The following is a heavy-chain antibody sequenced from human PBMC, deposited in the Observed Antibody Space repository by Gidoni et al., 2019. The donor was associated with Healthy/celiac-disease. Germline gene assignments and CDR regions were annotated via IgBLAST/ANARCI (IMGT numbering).Heavy chain of an antibody. V-gene: IGHV3-9*01. Sequence: EVQLVESGGGLVQPGRSLRLSCSASGFTFDDYAMHWVRQAPGKGLEWVSGISWNSGSIGYADSVKGRFTISRDNAKNSLYLQMNSLRAEDTALYYCAKVGYSSGVGYFDYWGQGTLVTVSS. CDR3: AKVGYSSGVGYFDY. CDR2: ISWNSGSI. J-gene: IGHJ4*02. D-gene: IGHD6-19*01. CDR1: GFTFDDYA.